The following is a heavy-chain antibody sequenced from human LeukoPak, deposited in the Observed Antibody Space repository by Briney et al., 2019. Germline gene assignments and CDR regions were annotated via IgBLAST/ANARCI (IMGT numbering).Heavy chain of an antibody. J-gene: IGHJ4*02. V-gene: IGHV3-30*02. CDR3: ATDYYVSGSYYRLFY. D-gene: IGHD3-10*01. Sequence: PGGSLRLSCAASEFTFSSYGMHWVRQAPGKGLEWVAFIRYDGSNKYYADSVKGRFTISRDNSKNTLYLQMNSLRAEDTAIYYCATDYYVSGSYYRLFYWGQGTLVTVSS. CDR1: EFTFSSYG. CDR2: IRYDGSNK.